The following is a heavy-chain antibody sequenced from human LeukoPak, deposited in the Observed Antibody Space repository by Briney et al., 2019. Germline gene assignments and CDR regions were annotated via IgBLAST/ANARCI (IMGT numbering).Heavy chain of an antibody. CDR1: DSTFTNYD. V-gene: IGHV1-18*01. CDR2: ISGYNGNT. J-gene: IGHJ4*02. D-gene: IGHD3-22*01. CDR3: ARGGGSSYYDSSTYFDY. Sequence: GASVKVSCMASDSTFTNYDISWVRQAPGQGLEWMGWISGYNGNTNYAQRLQGRVTLTTDTSTSTAYMELRSLKSDDTAMYYCARGGGSSYYDSSTYFDYWGQGTLVTVSS.